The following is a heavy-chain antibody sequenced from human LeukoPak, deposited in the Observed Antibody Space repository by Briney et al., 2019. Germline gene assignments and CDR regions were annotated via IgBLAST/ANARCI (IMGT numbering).Heavy chain of an antibody. CDR3: ARARSSSWYRVWFDP. D-gene: IGHD6-13*01. CDR2: INHSGST. CDR1: GGSFSGYY. V-gene: IGHV4-34*01. Sequence: PSETLSLTCAVYGGSFSGYYWSWIRQPPGKGLEWIGEINHSGSTNYNPSLKSRVTISVDTSKNQFSLKLSSVTAADTAVYYCARARSSSWYRVWFDPWGQGTLVTVSS. J-gene: IGHJ5*02.